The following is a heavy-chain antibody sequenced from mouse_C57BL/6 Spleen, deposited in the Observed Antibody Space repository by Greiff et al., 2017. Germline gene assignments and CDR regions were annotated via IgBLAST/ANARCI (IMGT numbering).Heavy chain of an antibody. V-gene: IGHV1-50*01. J-gene: IGHJ2*01. Sequence: QVQLQQSGAELVKPGASVKLSCKASGYTFTSYWMQWVKQRPGQGLEWIGEIDPSDSYTNYNQKFKGKATLTVDTSSSTAYMQLSSLTSEDSAVYYCARCYGSSLYYFDYWGQGTTLTVSS. CDR2: IDPSDSYT. CDR3: ARCYGSSLYYFDY. D-gene: IGHD1-1*01. CDR1: GYTFTSYW.